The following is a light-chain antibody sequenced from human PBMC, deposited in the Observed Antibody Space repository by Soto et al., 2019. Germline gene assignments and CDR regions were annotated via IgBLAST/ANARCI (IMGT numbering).Light chain of an antibody. J-gene: IGLJ7*01. CDR3: AAWDDNLNAYV. CDR1: TSNIGTFY. V-gene: IGLV1-47*02. Sequence: QSVLTQPPSASSTPGQTVTISCSGSTSNIGTFYVYWYQHLPGTAPKLLIYLGDQRASGVSDRFSGSKSGTSASLAINGLRSDDEADYYCAAWDDNLNAYVFGSGTQPTVL. CDR2: LGD.